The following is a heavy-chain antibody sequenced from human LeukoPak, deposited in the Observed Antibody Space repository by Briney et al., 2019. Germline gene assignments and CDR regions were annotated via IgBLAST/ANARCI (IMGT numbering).Heavy chain of an antibody. D-gene: IGHD3-22*01. CDR3: ARSYYDSSGYYFPFDY. CDR1: GYSFTSYW. CDR2: IYPGDSDT. J-gene: IGHJ4*02. Sequence: GEPLKISCKGSGYSFTSYWIGWVRQMPGKGLEWMGIIYPGDSDTRYSPSFQGQVTISADKSISTAYLQWSSLKASDTAMYYCARSYYDSSGYYFPFDYWGQGTLVTVSS. V-gene: IGHV5-51*01.